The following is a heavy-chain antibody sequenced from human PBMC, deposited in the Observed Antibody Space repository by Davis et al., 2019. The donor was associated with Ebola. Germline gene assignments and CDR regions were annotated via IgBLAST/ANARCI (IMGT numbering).Heavy chain of an antibody. D-gene: IGHD4-17*01. Sequence: ASVKVSCKASGYTFTSYYMHWVRQAPGQGLEWMGIINPSGGSTSYAQKFQGRVTITADEPTSTAYMELSSLRSEDTAVYYCARDYGDYAEGYYYYYGMDVWGQGTTVTVSS. J-gene: IGHJ6*02. CDR1: GYTFTSYY. CDR2: INPSGGST. V-gene: IGHV1-46*01. CDR3: ARDYGDYAEGYYYYYGMDV.